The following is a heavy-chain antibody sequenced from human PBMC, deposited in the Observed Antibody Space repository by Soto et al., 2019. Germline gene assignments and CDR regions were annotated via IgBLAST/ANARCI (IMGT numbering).Heavy chain of an antibody. CDR2: IYYSGST. Sequence: SETLSLTCTVSGGSISSGGYYWSWIRQHPGKGLEWIGYIYYSGSTYYNPSLKSRVTISVETSKNQFSLKLSSVTAADTDVYYCERNGGAPLYYFDYWGQGTMATVS. CDR1: GGSISSGGYY. J-gene: IGHJ4*02. CDR3: ERNGGAPLYYFDY. D-gene: IGHD1-26*01. V-gene: IGHV4-31*03.